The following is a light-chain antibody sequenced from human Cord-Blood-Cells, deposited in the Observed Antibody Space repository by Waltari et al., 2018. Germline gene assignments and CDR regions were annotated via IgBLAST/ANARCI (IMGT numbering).Light chain of an antibody. Sequence: QSALTQPASVSGSPGQSITISCTGTSSDVGSYNLVSWYQQHPGKAPKLMIYAVSKRPSGVSNRCSGSKSGNTASLTISGLQAEDEADYYCCSYAGSSTYVFGTGTKVTVL. CDR1: SSDVGSYNL. J-gene: IGLJ1*01. CDR3: CSYAGSSTYV. CDR2: AVS. V-gene: IGLV2-23*02.